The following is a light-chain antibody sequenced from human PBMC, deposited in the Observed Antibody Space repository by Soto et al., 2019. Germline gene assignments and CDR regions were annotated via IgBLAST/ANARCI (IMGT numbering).Light chain of an antibody. J-gene: IGLJ2*01. V-gene: IGLV2-14*02. CDR1: SSDVGLYNL. CDR3: SSYTTTSTVV. CDR2: EVS. Sequence: QSALTQPASVAGSPGQSITISCTGTSSDVGLYNLVSWYQQHPGKAPKFMIYEVSNRPSGVSNRFSGSKSGNTASLTISGLQAEDEAVYYCSSYTTTSTVVFGGGTKVTVL.